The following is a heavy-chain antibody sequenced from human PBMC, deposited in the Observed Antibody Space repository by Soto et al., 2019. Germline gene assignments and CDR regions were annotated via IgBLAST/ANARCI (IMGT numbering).Heavy chain of an antibody. J-gene: IGHJ4*02. CDR3: ALDLWWYTH. CDR2: ISGGGSGA. V-gene: IGHV3-23*01. D-gene: IGHD2-15*01. CDR1: GFTFSDHA. Sequence: EVQLLESGGGLVQPGGSLRLSCTASGFTFSDHAMTWVRQAPGKGLEWVSGISGGGSGAYYADSVKGRFTVSRANSKNTLFLPMDSLRAEDTAVYYCALDLWWYTHWGPGTLVTVSS.